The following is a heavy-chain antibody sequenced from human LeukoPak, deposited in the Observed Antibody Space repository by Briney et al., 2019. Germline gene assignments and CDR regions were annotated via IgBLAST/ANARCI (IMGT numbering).Heavy chain of an antibody. D-gene: IGHD3-10*01. CDR3: TRDPAITMVRGVSDYFDY. J-gene: IGHJ4*02. V-gene: IGHV3-49*04. CDR2: IRSIVNGGTK. Sequence: GGSLTLSWTASGFTFGDYATSWVRQAAGKGLEWEGFIRSIVNGGTKECATAVKRRFTISRDDSKCIAYLQMNSLKTEDTAVYYCTRDPAITMVRGVSDYFDYWGQGTLVTVSS. CDR1: GFTFGDYA.